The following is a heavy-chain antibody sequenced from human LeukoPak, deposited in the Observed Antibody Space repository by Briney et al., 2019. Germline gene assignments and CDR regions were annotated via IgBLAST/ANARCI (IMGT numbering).Heavy chain of an antibody. CDR3: VYDSSGYLT. Sequence: SETLSLTCTVSGGSISSDYWSWIRQPAGKGLEWIGRIYTSGNSNYNPSLKSRVTMSVDTSKNQFSLKLSSVTAADTAVYCCVYDSSGYLTWGQGTLVTVSS. J-gene: IGHJ5*02. CDR2: IYTSGNS. V-gene: IGHV4-4*07. D-gene: IGHD3-22*01. CDR1: GGSISSDY.